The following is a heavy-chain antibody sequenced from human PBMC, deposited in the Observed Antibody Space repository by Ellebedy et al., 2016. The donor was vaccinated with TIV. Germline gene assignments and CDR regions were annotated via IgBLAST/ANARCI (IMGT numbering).Heavy chain of an antibody. J-gene: IGHJ4*02. Sequence: SETLSLTCTVSGGSTSTRSYYWGWIRQPPGKGREWIGAIYHSGSASYNSSLKSRVTTSIDTSNNQFSLKLSSVTAADTAVYYCARGYYDWGNSYHFDHWGQGTLVTVSS. V-gene: IGHV4-39*07. CDR2: IYHSGSA. CDR3: ARGYYDWGNSYHFDH. D-gene: IGHD3-10*01. CDR1: GGSTSTRSYY.